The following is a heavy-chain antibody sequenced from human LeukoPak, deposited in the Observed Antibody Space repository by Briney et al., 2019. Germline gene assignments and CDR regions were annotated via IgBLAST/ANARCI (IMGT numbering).Heavy chain of an antibody. CDR3: RRDSSWVAFDI. Sequence: SETLSLTCAVYGGSFSGYYWSWIRQPPGKGLEWIGEINHSGSTNYNPSLKSRVTTSVDTSKNQFSLKLSSVTAADTAVYYCRRDSSWVAFDIWGQGTMVTVSS. CDR1: GGSFSGYY. CDR2: INHSGST. D-gene: IGHD6-13*01. V-gene: IGHV4-34*01. J-gene: IGHJ3*02.